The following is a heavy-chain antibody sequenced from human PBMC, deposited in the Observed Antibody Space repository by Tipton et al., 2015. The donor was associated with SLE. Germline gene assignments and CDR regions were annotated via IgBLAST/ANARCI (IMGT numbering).Heavy chain of an antibody. V-gene: IGHV4-34*01. CDR1: GGSPHAYY. D-gene: IGHD4-17*01. J-gene: IGHJ4*02. CDR3: ARHAGDYAYFDS. Sequence: TLSLTCAVHGGSPHAYYWTWIRQKPGKGLEWIGEISQYGSTTYNPSLKSRVTMMMGSSKSQFSLKLTSVTAADTAVYYCARHAGDYAYFDSWGQGTLVTVSS. CDR2: ISQYGST.